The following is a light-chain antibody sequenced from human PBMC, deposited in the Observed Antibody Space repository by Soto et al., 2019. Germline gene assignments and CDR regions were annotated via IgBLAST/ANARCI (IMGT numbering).Light chain of an antibody. CDR3: ASYKSTTTLVV. J-gene: IGLJ2*01. CDR2: EVN. V-gene: IGLV2-14*01. CDR1: SSDIGNYNY. Sequence: QSVLTQLASVSGSPGQSITISCTGTSSDIGNYNYVSWYQQHPDKAPKLIIYEVNNRPSGVSNRFSGSTSGNTASLTISGLQAEDEADYYCASYKSTTTLVVFGGGTKVTVL.